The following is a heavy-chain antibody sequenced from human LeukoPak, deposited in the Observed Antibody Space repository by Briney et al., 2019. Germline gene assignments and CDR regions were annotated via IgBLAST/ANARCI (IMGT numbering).Heavy chain of an antibody. V-gene: IGHV3-30*03. CDR1: GFTFSSYG. CDR3: ARVASNYDFDC. D-gene: IGHD4-11*01. J-gene: IGHJ4*02. CDR2: ISYDGSNK. Sequence: GRSLRLSCAASGFTFSSYGMHWVRQAPGKGLEWVAVISYDGSNKYYADSVKGRFTISRDNAKNSLYLQVNSLRAEDTALYYCARVASNYDFDCWGQGTLVTVSS.